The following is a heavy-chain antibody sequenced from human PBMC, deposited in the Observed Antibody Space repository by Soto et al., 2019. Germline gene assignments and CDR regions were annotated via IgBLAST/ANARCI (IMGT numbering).Heavy chain of an antibody. CDR3: DRDRGGGRYGFRTYYFDY. CDR2: IYHSGST. V-gene: IGHV4-4*02. Sequence: QVQLQESGPGLVKPSGTLSLTCAVSGGSISSSNWWSWVRQPPGKGLEWIGEIYHSGSTNYNPSLKSGVTLSVYTSNNQFSLKVSSVTAADTAEYYCDRDRGGGRYGFRTYYFDYWGQGPLVTVSS. J-gene: IGHJ4*02. D-gene: IGHD1-26*01. CDR1: GGSISSSNW.